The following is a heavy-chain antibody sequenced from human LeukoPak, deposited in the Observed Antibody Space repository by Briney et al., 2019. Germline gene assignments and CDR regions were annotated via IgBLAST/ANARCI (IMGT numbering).Heavy chain of an antibody. CDR3: AREWAAGGNSLDY. D-gene: IGHD4-23*01. CDR1: DDSISSTSFY. Sequence: SETLSLTCTVSDDSISSTSFYWVWIRQPPGKGLESIGSVHYSGGTYYNPSLKSRVTMSIDSSKRQFSLRLTSVTAADMAVYYCAREWAAGGNSLDYWGQGTLVTVSS. V-gene: IGHV4-39*07. J-gene: IGHJ4*02. CDR2: VHYSGGT.